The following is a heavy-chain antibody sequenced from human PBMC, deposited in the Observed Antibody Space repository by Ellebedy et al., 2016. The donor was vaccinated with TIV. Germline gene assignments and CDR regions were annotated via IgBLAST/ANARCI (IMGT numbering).Heavy chain of an antibody. CDR2: IHTGGST. V-gene: IGHV4-4*07. J-gene: IGHJ4*02. CDR3: ARDSSVYYLDY. CDR1: GGSITGQY. Sequence: SETLSLTXTVSGGSITGQYWSWIRQPAGKGLEWIGRIHTGGSTNYNPSLKSRVSLSVDTSKNQFSLRLTSVTAADTAVYFCARDSSVYYLDYWGQGTQVTVSS. D-gene: IGHD3-22*01.